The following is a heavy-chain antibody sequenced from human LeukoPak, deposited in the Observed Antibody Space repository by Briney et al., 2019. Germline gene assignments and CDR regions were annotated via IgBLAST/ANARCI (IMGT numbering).Heavy chain of an antibody. CDR2: INPNSGGT. CDR1: NYTFTDYG. D-gene: IGHD3-22*01. J-gene: IGHJ4*02. Sequence: GASVKVSCKASNYTFTDYGINWVRQAPGQGLEWMGWINPNSGGTNYAQKFQGRVTMTRDTSISTAYMELSRLRSDDTAVYYCARVRGSYYYDSSGYFPFDYWGQGTLVTVSS. V-gene: IGHV1-2*02. CDR3: ARVRGSYYYDSSGYFPFDY.